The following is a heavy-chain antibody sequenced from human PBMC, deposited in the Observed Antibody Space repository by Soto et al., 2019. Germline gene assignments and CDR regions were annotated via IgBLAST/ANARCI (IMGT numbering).Heavy chain of an antibody. D-gene: IGHD3-10*01. CDR3: ARVAPYYYGSGSYYFDY. V-gene: IGHV3-7*01. CDR1: GFTFSSYQ. J-gene: IGHJ4*02. CDR2: IKQDGSEK. Sequence: GGSLRLSCAASGFTFSSYQMNWVRQAPGKGLEWVANIKQDGSEKYYVDSVKGRFTISRDNAKNSLYLQMNSLRAEDTAVYYCARVAPYYYGSGSYYFDYWGQGTLVTVSS.